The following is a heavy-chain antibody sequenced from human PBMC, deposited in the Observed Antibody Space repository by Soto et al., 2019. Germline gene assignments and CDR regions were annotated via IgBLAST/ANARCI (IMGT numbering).Heavy chain of an antibody. V-gene: IGHV1-24*01. D-gene: IGHD1-26*01. CDR1: GYTLTELS. CDR2: FDPEDGET. J-gene: IGHJ4*02. Sequence: ASVKVSCKVSGYTLTELSMHWLRQAPGKGLEWMGGFDPEDGETIYAQKFQGRVTMTEDTSTDTAYMELSSLRSEDTAVYYCATEFARRGATRGGYYFDYWGQGTLVTVSS. CDR3: ATEFARRGATRGGYYFDY.